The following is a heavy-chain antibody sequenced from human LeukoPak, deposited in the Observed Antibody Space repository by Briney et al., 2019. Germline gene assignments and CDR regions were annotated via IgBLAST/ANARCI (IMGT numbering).Heavy chain of an antibody. CDR3: ARGSRIFLQH. V-gene: IGHV4-34*01. CDR1: GGSFSSYY. D-gene: IGHD2/OR15-2a*01. CDR2: INHSGGT. Sequence: PSETLSLTCAVYGGSFSSYYWSWIRQPPGKGLEWIGEINHSGGTDYNPSLKSRVTISVDTSKNQFSLKLNSVTAADTAVYYCARGSRIFLQHWGQGTLVTVSS. J-gene: IGHJ1*01.